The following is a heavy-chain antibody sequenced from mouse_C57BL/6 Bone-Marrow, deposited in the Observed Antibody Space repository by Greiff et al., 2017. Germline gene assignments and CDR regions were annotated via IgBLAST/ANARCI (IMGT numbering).Heavy chain of an antibody. CDR3: ARSTARYNNYYAMNY. D-gene: IGHD1-3*01. CDR2: IYPSDSGT. V-gene: IGHV1-61*01. CDR1: GYTFTSYW. Sequence: QVQLQQPGAELVRPGSSVKLSCKASGYTFTSYWMHWVKQRPGQGLEWIGNIYPSDSGTHYNQKFKDKATLTGDKSSSTAYMQLSSLTSEDSAVYSWARSTARYNNYYAMNYEGRGNAITLSS. J-gene: IGHJ4*01.